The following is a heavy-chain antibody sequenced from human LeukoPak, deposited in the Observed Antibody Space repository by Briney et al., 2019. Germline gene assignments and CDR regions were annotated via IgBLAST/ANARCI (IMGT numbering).Heavy chain of an antibody. V-gene: IGHV1-18*01. CDR2: ISAYNGNT. CDR1: GYTFTSYG. J-gene: IGHJ6*03. Sequence: ASAKVSCKASGYTFTSYGNSWVRQPPGQRLEWMRWISAYNGNTNYAQKLQGRVTMTTDTTTSTAYMQLRSLRSDDTAVYDAERVNFWSGYYGNLYYYYMDVWGKGTTVTVSS. D-gene: IGHD3-3*01. CDR3: ERVNFWSGYYGNLYYYYMDV.